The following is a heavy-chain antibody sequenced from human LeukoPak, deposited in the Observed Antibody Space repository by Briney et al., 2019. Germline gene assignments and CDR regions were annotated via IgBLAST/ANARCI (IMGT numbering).Heavy chain of an antibody. Sequence: PGGSLRLSCAASGFTVSSNYMSWVRQAPGKWLEWVSVISSGGSPSYADSVKGRFTISRDNSKNTLYLQMNSLRAEDTAVYYCARDIPNNWGLGYWGQGTLVTVYS. CDR1: GFTVSSNY. J-gene: IGHJ4*02. D-gene: IGHD7-27*01. CDR2: ISSGGSP. CDR3: ARDIPNNWGLGY. V-gene: IGHV3-66*01.